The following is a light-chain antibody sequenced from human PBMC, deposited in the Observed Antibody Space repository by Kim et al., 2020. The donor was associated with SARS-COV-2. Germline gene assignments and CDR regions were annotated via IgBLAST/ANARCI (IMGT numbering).Light chain of an antibody. J-gene: IGKJ1*01. CDR2: KAS. CDR1: QSISSW. V-gene: IGKV1-5*03. Sequence: DIQMTQSPSTLSASVGDRVTITCRASQSISSWLAWYQQKPGKAPKLLIYKASSLESGVPSRFSGSGSGTEFTLTISSLQPDDFATYYYRQYYSNYSRTFGQGTKVDIK. CDR3: RQYYSNYSRT.